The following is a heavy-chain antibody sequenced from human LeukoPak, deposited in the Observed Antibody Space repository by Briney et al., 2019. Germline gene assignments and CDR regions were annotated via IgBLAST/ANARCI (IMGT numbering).Heavy chain of an antibody. CDR1: DFSFITYA. D-gene: IGHD6-19*01. CDR3: AKGGIAVTSTSVYYYMDV. Sequence: GGSLRLSCAASDFSFITYAMSWVRQAPGKGLEWVSTITGRGDATYYADSEKGRFTISRDNSKNTLYLQMNSLRAEDTALYYCAKGGIAVTSTSVYYYMDVWGKGTTVTISS. J-gene: IGHJ6*03. V-gene: IGHV3-23*01. CDR2: ITGRGDAT.